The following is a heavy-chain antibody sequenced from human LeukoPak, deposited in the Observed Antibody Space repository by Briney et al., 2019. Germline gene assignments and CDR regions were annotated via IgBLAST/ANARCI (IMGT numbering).Heavy chain of an antibody. Sequence: GGSLRLSCGASNFTFRSYGMIWVRQTPGKGLEWLSYISSGGGVTHYADSVKGRFSISRDNAKNSLYLHMTSLEDADTSFYYCARVGVGSWGSVWDYWGQGTRVTVSS. CDR3: ARVGVGSWGSVWDY. CDR2: ISSGGGVT. J-gene: IGHJ4*02. CDR1: NFTFRSYG. D-gene: IGHD3-10*01. V-gene: IGHV3-48*02.